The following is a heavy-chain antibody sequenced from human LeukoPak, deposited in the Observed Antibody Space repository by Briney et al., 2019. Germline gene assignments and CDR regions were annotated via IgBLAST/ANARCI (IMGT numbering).Heavy chain of an antibody. CDR3: ARDRTSGSYHTNYYGMDV. V-gene: IGHV3-21*01. CDR1: GFTFSSSS. CDR2: ISSSSSYI. Sequence: GGSLRLSCAASGFTFSSSSMNWVRQAPGKGLGWVSSISSSSSYIYYADSVKGRFTISRDNTKNTLYLQMISLRAEDTAVYYCARDRTSGSYHTNYYGMDVWGQGTTVTVSS. J-gene: IGHJ6*02. D-gene: IGHD1-26*01.